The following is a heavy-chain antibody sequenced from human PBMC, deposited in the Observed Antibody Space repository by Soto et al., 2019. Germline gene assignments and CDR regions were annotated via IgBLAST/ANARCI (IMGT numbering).Heavy chain of an antibody. D-gene: IGHD1-1*01. J-gene: IGHJ4*02. V-gene: IGHV3-21*01. CDR1: GFTFSSYS. CDR3: ARTQTGTFDY. CDR2: ISSSSSYI. Sequence: EVQLVESGGGLVKPGGSLRLSCAASGFTFSSYSMNWVRQAPGKGLEWVSSISSSSSYIYYSHSVKGRFTISRDNAKNSLYLQMNSLRAEDTALYYCARTQTGTFDYWGQGTLVTVSS.